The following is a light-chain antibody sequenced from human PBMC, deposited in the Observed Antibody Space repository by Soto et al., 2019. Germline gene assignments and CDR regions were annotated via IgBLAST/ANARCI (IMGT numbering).Light chain of an antibody. CDR2: GAS. CDR1: QSISSSY. CDR3: QQDYNLRT. Sequence: EIVMTQSPATLSLSPGERATLSCRASQSISSSYLSWYQQKPGQAPRLLICGASTRATGIPARFSGSGSGTDFTLTISSLQPEDFAFYYCQQDYNLRTFGQGTKVEIK. J-gene: IGKJ1*01. V-gene: IGKV3D-7*01.